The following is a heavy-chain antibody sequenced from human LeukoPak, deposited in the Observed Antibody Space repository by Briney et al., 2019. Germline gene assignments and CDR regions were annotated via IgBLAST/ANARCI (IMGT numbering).Heavy chain of an antibody. Sequence: SETLSLTCTVSGGPISSGGYYWSWIRQHPGKGLEWIGYIYYSGSTYYNPSLKSRVTISVDTSKNQFSLKLSSVTAADTAVYFGAKWSPSLGWFDPWGQGTLVTVSS. J-gene: IGHJ5*02. CDR1: GGPISSGGYY. CDR3: AKWSPSLGWFDP. V-gene: IGHV4-31*03. CDR2: IYYSGST. D-gene: IGHD3-16*01.